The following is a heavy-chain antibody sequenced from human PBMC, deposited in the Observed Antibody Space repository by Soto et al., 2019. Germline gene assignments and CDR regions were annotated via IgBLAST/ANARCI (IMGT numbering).Heavy chain of an antibody. CDR1: GYTFTSYD. CDR2: MNPNSGNT. CDR3: ARTPPELRYFDWFHREAPLFDY. Sequence: GASVKVSCKASGYTFTSYDINWVRQATGQGLEWMGWMNPNSGNTGYAQKFQGRVTMTRNTSISTAYMELSSLRSEDTAVYYCARTPPELRYFDWFHREAPLFDYWGQGTLVTVSS. D-gene: IGHD3-9*01. V-gene: IGHV1-8*01. J-gene: IGHJ4*02.